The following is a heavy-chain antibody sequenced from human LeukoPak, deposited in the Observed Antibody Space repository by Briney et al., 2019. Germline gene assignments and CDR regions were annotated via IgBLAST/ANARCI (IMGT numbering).Heavy chain of an antibody. D-gene: IGHD3-3*01. CDR3: ARSLSVGGYYVHFDY. Sequence: PSETLSLTCTVSGGSISSSSYYWGWIRQPPGKGLEWIGSIYYSGSTYYNPSLKSRVTISVDTSKNQFSLKLSSVTAADTAVYYCARSLSVGGYYVHFDYWGQGTLVTVSS. J-gene: IGHJ4*02. V-gene: IGHV4-39*07. CDR2: IYYSGST. CDR1: GGSISSSSYY.